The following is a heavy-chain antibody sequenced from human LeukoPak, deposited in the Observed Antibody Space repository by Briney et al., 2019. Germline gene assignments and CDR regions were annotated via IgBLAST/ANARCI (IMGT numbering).Heavy chain of an antibody. Sequence: SQTLSLTCAISGDSVSSNSAAWNWIRQSPSRGLEWLGRTYYRSKWYNDYAVSVKSRITINPDTSKNQFSLQLSSVTAADTAVYYCARVEIVDINWFDPWGQGTLVTVSS. CDR1: GDSVSSNSAA. D-gene: IGHD3-22*01. CDR2: TYYRSKWYN. CDR3: ARVEIVDINWFDP. J-gene: IGHJ5*02. V-gene: IGHV6-1*01.